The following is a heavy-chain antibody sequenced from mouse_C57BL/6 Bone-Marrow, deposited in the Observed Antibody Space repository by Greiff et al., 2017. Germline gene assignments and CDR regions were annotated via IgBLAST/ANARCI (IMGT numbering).Heavy chain of an antibody. D-gene: IGHD2-4*01. CDR2: INPSPGGT. CDR1: GYSFTGYY. V-gene: IGHV1-42*01. CDR3: ARGDYDWYVDV. Sequence: EVQLQQSGPELVKPGASVKISCKASGYSFTGYYMNWVKQSPEKSLEWIGEINPSPGGTTYNQKFKAKATFTVDNASSTAYMQLKSLTSEDSAVYYCARGDYDWYVDVWGTGTTVTVSS. J-gene: IGHJ1*03.